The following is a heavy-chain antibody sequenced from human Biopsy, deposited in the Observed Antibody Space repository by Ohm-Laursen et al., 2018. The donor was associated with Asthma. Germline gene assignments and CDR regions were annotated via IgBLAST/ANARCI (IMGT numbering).Heavy chain of an antibody. CDR3: ARCQVGYSSGWSLLLKKIYYSGMDV. J-gene: IGHJ6*02. CDR2: IMTFFGTT. D-gene: IGHD6-19*01. Sequence: ASVKVSCKAPGGTFSNFAISWVRQSPGQGLEWLGGIMTFFGTTNYAQKFQGRVTITSDESTSTAYMEVTSLRSEDTAIYYCARCQVGYSSGWSLLLKKIYYSGMDVWGQGTAVTVSS. V-gene: IGHV1-69*13. CDR1: GGTFSNFA.